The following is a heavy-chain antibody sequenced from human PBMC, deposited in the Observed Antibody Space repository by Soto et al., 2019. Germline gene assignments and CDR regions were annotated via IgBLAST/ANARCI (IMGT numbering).Heavy chain of an antibody. CDR1: GGSFSGYY. Sequence: SETLSLTXAVYGGSFSGYYWSWIRQPPGKGLEWIGEINHSGSTNYNPSLKSRVTISVDTSKNQFSLKLSSVTAADTAVYYCARGLNGYSSSWYSSPSWFDPWGQGTLVTVSS. CDR3: ARGLNGYSSSWYSSPSWFDP. J-gene: IGHJ5*02. V-gene: IGHV4-34*01. CDR2: INHSGST. D-gene: IGHD6-13*01.